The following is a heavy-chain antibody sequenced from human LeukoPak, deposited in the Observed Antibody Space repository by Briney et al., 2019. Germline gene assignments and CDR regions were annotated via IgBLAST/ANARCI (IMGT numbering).Heavy chain of an antibody. CDR1: GGSISSSSYY. V-gene: IGHV4-39*01. D-gene: IGHD6-13*01. CDR3: ARQGGGGIAAEVPLDY. J-gene: IGHJ4*02. Sequence: PSETLSLTCTVSGGSISSSSYYWGWIRQPPGKGLEGIGSIYYSGSTYYNPSLKSRVTISVDTSKNQFSLKLSSVTAADTAVYYCARQGGGGIAAEVPLDYWGQGTLVTVSS. CDR2: IYYSGST.